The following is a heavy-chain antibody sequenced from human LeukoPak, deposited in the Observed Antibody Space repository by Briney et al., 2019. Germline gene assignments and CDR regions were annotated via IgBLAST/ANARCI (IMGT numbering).Heavy chain of an antibody. CDR3: AKQTSGWYSHFDY. D-gene: IGHD6-19*01. CDR1: GFTFSSYA. V-gene: IGHV3-23*01. CDR2: ISGSGTST. J-gene: IGHJ4*02. Sequence: PGGSLRLSCAASGFTFSSYAMSWVRQAPGKGLEWVSAISGSGTSTYYADSVKGRFTISRDNSKNTLYLQMNSLRAEDTAVYYCAKQTSGWYSHFDYWGQETLVTVSS.